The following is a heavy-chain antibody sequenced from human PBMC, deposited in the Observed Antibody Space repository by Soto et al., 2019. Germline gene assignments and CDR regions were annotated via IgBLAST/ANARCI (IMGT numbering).Heavy chain of an antibody. CDR3: ARMSATGTRWFDP. CDR2: ISYRGIT. CDR1: GGSFSSGAYY. D-gene: IGHD6-13*01. Sequence: QVQLQESGPGLVKPSQTLSLTCTVSGGSFSSGAYYWSWVRQHPGQGLEWIASISYRGITYSNPSLKSRLSMSVDTSKNQFSLNLTSVTAADTAVYHCARMSATGTRWFDPWGQGTLVTVSS. V-gene: IGHV4-31*03. J-gene: IGHJ5*02.